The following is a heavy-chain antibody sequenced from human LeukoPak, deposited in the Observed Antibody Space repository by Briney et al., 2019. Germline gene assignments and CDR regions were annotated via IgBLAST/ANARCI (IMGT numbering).Heavy chain of an antibody. V-gene: IGHV3-7*01. J-gene: IGHJ6*03. CDR1: GFTFSSYW. CDR2: IKQDGSEK. D-gene: IGHD4-17*01. CDR3: ARDFGDYNYYYYMDV. Sequence: GGSLRLSCAASGFTFSSYWMSWVRQAPGKGLEWVANIKQDGSEKYYVDSVKGRFTISRDNAKNSLYLQMNSLRAEDTAVYYCARDFGDYNYYYYMDVWGKGTTVTVSS.